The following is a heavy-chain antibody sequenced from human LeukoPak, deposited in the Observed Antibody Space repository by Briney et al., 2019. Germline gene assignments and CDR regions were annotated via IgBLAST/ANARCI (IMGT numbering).Heavy chain of an antibody. J-gene: IGHJ4*02. V-gene: IGHV1-18*01. D-gene: IGHD2-2*02. CDR3: ARDDFYCSSTSCYTLDY. CDR1: GYTFTNYG. Sequence: GASVKVSCKASGYTFTNYGISWVRQAPGQGLEWMGWISTYNGNTNYAQKLQGRVTMTTDTSTTTAYMELRSLRSDDTAVYYCARDDFYCSSTSCYTLDYWGQGTLVTVSS. CDR2: ISTYNGNT.